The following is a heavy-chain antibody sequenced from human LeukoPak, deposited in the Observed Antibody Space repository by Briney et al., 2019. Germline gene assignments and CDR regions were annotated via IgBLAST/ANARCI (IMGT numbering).Heavy chain of an antibody. CDR3: ASKDCSSTSCPNAMDV. CDR2: FNPNSGGT. Sequence: ASVKVSCKASGYTFTGYYMHWVRQAPGQGLEWMGWFNPNSGGTNYAQKFQGRVTMTRDTSISTAYMELSRLRSDDTAVYYCASKDCSSTSCPNAMDVWGQGTTVTVSS. D-gene: IGHD2-2*01. CDR1: GYTFTGYY. J-gene: IGHJ6*02. V-gene: IGHV1-2*02.